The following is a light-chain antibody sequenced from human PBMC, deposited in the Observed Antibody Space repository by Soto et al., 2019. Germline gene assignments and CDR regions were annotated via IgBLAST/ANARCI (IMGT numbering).Light chain of an antibody. Sequence: QSVLTQPPSASETPGQRVTISCSGTSSNIGSNSVSWYHHLPGTAPKLLIYNNDQRPSGVPDRFSGSKSDTSASLAISGLQSEDEADYYCAAWDDSLNGPVFGGGPKLT. J-gene: IGLJ2*01. CDR3: AAWDDSLNGPV. CDR2: NND. CDR1: SSNIGSNS. V-gene: IGLV1-44*01.